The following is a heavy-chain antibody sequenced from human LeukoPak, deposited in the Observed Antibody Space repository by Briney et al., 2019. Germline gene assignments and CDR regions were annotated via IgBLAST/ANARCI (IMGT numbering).Heavy chain of an antibody. CDR3: ARRSRNGLDAFDI. CDR1: PYTFTGYY. J-gene: IGHJ3*02. CDR2: IDPNNGDT. Sequence: SSVNVSGKASPYTFTGYYLHWVRQAPGQGLEWMRWIDPNNGDTKYAEKFKGRVTMTRDRSISTVYMELSRLTSDDTAVYYCARRSRNGLDAFDIWGQGTMVTVSS. V-gene: IGHV1-2*02. D-gene: IGHD1-14*01.